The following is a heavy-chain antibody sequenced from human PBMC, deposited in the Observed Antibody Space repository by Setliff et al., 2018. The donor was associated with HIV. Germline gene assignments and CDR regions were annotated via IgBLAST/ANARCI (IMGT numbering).Heavy chain of an antibody. V-gene: IGHV4-59*08. CDR2: IYYSGST. CDR3: ARGAYGSGSLYYMGV. CDR1: GGSISSYY. J-gene: IGHJ6*03. Sequence: PSETLSLTCTVSGGSISSYYWSWIRQSPGKGLEWIGYIYYSGSTNYNPSLKSRVSTSVATSKNQFSLKLSSVTAADTAVYYCARGAYGSGSLYYMGVWGKGTTVTVSS. D-gene: IGHD3-10*01.